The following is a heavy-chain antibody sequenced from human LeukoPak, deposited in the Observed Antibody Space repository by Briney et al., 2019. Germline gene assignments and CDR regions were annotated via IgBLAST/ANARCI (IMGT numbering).Heavy chain of an antibody. CDR2: MNSDASST. CDR1: GFTFSAYW. V-gene: IGHV3-74*01. J-gene: IGHJ4*02. CDR3: ARAAAGSFDY. D-gene: IGHD6-13*01. Sequence: GGSLRLSCAASGFTFSAYWMHWVRQAPGKGLVWVPRMNSDASSTSSADSVKGRFTISRDNAKDTMYLQMNSLRAEDTAVYYCARAAAGSFDYWGQGTLVTVSS.